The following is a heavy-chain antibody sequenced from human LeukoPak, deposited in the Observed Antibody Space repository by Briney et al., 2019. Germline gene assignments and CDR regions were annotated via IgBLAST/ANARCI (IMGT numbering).Heavy chain of an antibody. CDR3: ARWEYYYDSSGYLGGTFDY. CDR1: GGSISSYY. Sequence: SETLSLTCTVSGGSISSYYWSWIRQPPGKGLEWIGYIYYSGSTNYNPSLKSRVTISVDTSKNQFSLKLSSVTAADTAGYYCARWEYYYDSSGYLGGTFDYWGQGTLVTVSS. CDR2: IYYSGST. D-gene: IGHD3-22*01. V-gene: IGHV4-59*01. J-gene: IGHJ4*02.